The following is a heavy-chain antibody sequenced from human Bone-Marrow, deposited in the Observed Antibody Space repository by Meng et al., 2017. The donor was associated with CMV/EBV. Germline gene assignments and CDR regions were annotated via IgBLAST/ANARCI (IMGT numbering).Heavy chain of an antibody. CDR2: INSDGSST. D-gene: IGHD2-15*01. J-gene: IGHJ6*02. V-gene: IGHV3-74*01. CDR3: ARLGDCSGGSCYYYYYYGMDV. CDR1: GFTFSSYW. Sequence: GGSLRLSCAASGFTFSSYWMHWVRQAPGKGLVWVSRINSDGSSTSYADSVKGRFTISRDNAKNTLYLQMNSLRAEDTAVYYCARLGDCSGGSCYYYYYYGMDVWGQGTTVTVSS.